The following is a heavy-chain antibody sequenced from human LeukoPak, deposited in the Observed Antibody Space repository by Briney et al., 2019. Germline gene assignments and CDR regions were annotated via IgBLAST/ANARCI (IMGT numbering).Heavy chain of an antibody. CDR3: TTDTYYYYSSGYV. D-gene: IGHD3-22*01. V-gene: IGHV3-15*01. CDR1: GFTFSNAW. CDR2: IKSKTDGGTT. Sequence: GGSLRLSCAASGFTFSNAWMSWVRQAPGKGLEWVGCIKSKTDGGTTDYAATVKGRFTISRDDSKNTLYLQMNSLKTEDTAVFYCTTDTYYYYSSGYVWGQGTLVTVSS. J-gene: IGHJ4*02.